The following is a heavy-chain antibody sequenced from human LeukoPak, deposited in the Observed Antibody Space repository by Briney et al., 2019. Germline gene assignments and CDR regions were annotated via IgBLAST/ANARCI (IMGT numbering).Heavy chain of an antibody. J-gene: IGHJ5*02. V-gene: IGHV4-34*12. Sequence: PSETLSLTCAVYGGSFSGYYWSWIRQPPGKGLEWIGIIFYSGSTYYNPSLKSRLTLSVDTSKNQFSLKLSSVTAADTALYYRARCPRPQLGWFDPWGQGTLVTVSS. CDR3: ARCPRPQLGWFDP. CDR2: IFYSGST. D-gene: IGHD6-13*01. CDR1: GGSFSGYY.